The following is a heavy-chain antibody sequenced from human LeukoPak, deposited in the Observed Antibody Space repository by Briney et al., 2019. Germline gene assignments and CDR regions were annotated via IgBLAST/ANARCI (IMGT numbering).Heavy chain of an antibody. Sequence: PGGSLSLSCAASGFTFSSYAMHWVRQAPGKGLEWVAIISYDGNNKYYADSVKGRFTISRDNSKNTLYLQMNSLRAEDTAVYYCAKAAAGTEYYMDVWGKGTTVTISS. J-gene: IGHJ6*03. CDR1: GFTFSSYA. CDR3: AKAAAGTEYYMDV. CDR2: ISYDGNNK. D-gene: IGHD6-13*01. V-gene: IGHV3-30*04.